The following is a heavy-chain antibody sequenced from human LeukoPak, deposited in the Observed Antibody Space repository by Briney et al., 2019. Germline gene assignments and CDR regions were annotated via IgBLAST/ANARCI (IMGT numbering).Heavy chain of an antibody. CDR2: ISAYNGNT. CDR3: ARERGITMVRGATRNWFDP. Sequence: GASVEVSCKASGYAFTSYGISWVRQAPGQGLEWMGWISAYNGNTNYAQKLQGRVTMTTDTSTSTAYMELSSLRSEDTAVYYCARERGITMVRGATRNWFDPWGQGTLVTVSS. V-gene: IGHV1-18*04. D-gene: IGHD3-10*01. J-gene: IGHJ5*02. CDR1: GYAFTSYG.